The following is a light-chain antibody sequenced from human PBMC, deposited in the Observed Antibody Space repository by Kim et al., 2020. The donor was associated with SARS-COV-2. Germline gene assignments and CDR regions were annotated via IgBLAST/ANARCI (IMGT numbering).Light chain of an antibody. J-gene: IGLJ2*01. CDR1: STNIGAGYD. V-gene: IGLV1-40*01. CDR2: GNI. Sequence: QSVLTQPPSVSGAPGQRVTISCTGSSTNIGAGYDVHWYQQLPGTAPKLLIYGNINRPSGVPDRFSGSQSGTSASLAITGLQAEDEADYYCQSYDSSPGLSGPVFGGGTKLTVL. CDR3: QSYDSSPGLSGPV.